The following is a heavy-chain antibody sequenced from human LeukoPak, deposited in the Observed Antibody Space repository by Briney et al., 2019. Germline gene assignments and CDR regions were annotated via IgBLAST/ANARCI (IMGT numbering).Heavy chain of an antibody. CDR1: GGSISSSSYY. J-gene: IGHJ4*02. CDR2: VYYSGST. CDR3: ASVRNGYCSGGSCYLN. V-gene: IGHV4-39*07. Sequence: SETRSLTCTVSGGSISSSSYYWGWIRQPPGKGLEWIGSVYYSGSTYYNPSLESRVTISVDTSKNQFSLKLSSVTAADTAVYYCASVRNGYCSGGSCYLNWGQGTLVTVSS. D-gene: IGHD2-15*01.